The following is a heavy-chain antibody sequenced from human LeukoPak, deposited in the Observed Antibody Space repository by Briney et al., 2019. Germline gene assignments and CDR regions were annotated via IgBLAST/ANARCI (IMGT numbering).Heavy chain of an antibody. CDR3: ARLPVAAGYSYGAYYFDY. Sequence: PSETLSLTCTVSGASISSSSYYWGWIRQPPGKGLEWIGSIYYSGSTDYNPSLKSRVSISIDTSKTQSSLKLSSVTAADTAVYYCARLPVAAGYSYGAYYFDYWGQGTLVTVSS. D-gene: IGHD5-18*01. CDR2: IYYSGST. CDR1: GASISSSSYY. J-gene: IGHJ4*02. V-gene: IGHV4-39*01.